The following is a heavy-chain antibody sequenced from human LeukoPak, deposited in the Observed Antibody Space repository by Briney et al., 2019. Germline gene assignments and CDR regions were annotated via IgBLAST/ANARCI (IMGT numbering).Heavy chain of an antibody. D-gene: IGHD2-2*01. V-gene: IGHV4-34*01. CDR3: PSGQYCSTTTCYSARRYFDF. CDR1: GRAFSNYF. CDR2: INDSGST. J-gene: IGHJ4*02. Sequence: SDTLSLTCALSGRAFSNYFWTWIRHPPGKGLECIAEINDSGSTNSNSSLRSRVAISLDTSKNQFSLTLTSLTAADTAVYYCPSGQYCSTTTCYSARRYFDFWGQGPPVTVSS.